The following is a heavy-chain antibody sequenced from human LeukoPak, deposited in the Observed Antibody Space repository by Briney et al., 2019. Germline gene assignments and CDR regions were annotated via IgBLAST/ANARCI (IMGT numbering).Heavy chain of an antibody. CDR3: ISGGGTADY. Sequence: GGSLRLSCAASGFTFSTAWMNWMGWVRQAPGKGLEWVGLTKIKTDDGTPDYAAHVKGRFTISRDDSKNTVYLEMHSLETEDTAVYYCISGGGTADYWGQGTLVSVSS. D-gene: IGHD1-1*01. CDR2: TKIKTDDGTP. CDR1: GFTFSTAW. V-gene: IGHV3-15*01. J-gene: IGHJ4*02.